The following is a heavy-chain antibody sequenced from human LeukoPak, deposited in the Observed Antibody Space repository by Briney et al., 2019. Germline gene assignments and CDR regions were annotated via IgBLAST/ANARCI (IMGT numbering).Heavy chain of an antibody. D-gene: IGHD5-24*01. CDR2: IYPADSDT. CDR1: GYSFTNYW. CDR3: ARRSQMATIDFDY. V-gene: IGHV5-51*01. Sequence: GESLKISCKGSGYSFTNYWIGWVRQMPGKGLEWMGIIYPADSDTRYSPSFQGQVTISADKSISTAYLQWSSLEASDTAMYYCARRSQMATIDFDYWGQGTLVTVSS. J-gene: IGHJ4*02.